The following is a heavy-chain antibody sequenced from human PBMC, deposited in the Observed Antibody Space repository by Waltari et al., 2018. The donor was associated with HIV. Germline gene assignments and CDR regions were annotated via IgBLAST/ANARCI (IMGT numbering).Heavy chain of an antibody. J-gene: IGHJ4*02. CDR1: GFTFSSYA. V-gene: IGHV3-23*01. D-gene: IGHD5-12*01. CDR2: ISGSSDGT. CDR3: ARDVTPYDYYVSSFDS. Sequence: AQLLQSGGGLVQPGGSLRLSCAASGFTFSSYAMTWGRQASGKGLEGVSSISGSSDGTHYAAAVKGRFTVSRDNSKNTLFLQMSSLRAEDTAVYYCARDVTPYDYYVSSFDSWGQGTLVTVSS.